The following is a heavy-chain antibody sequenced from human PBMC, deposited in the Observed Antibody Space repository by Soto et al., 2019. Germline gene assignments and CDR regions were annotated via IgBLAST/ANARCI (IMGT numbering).Heavy chain of an antibody. CDR1: VYSFTRYG. V-gene: IGHV1-18*01. J-gene: IGHJ6*02. Sequence: QVQLVQSRAEVKNPGASVKVSFKASVYSFTRYGIAWARHHPGQGLEWMGWIDTYNGNTTYAQNLQRRVTLTTDTSTSTAYMELTSLRSNDTAVYYCARVEVDITPSPQDAWGQGTPVTVSS. CDR3: ARVEVDITPSPQDA. D-gene: IGHD2-15*01. CDR2: IDTYNGNT.